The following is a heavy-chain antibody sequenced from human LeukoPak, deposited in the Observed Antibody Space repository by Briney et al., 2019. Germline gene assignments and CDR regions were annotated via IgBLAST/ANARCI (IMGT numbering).Heavy chain of an antibody. CDR3: ARAQYYYDSSGYYGLYYYYYMDV. J-gene: IGHJ6*03. CDR2: ISHSGST. V-gene: IGHV4-38-2*02. Sequence: SETLSLTCTVSGYSISSGYYWGWIRQPPGKGLEWIGAISHSGSTYYNPSLKSRVTISVDTSKNQFSLKLSSVTAADTAVYYCARAQYYYDSSGYYGLYYYYYMDVWGKGTTVTVSS. CDR1: GYSISSGYY. D-gene: IGHD3-22*01.